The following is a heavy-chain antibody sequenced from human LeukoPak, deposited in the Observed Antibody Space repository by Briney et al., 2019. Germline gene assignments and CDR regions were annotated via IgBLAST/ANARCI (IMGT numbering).Heavy chain of an antibody. CDR2: IYTSGST. V-gene: IGHV4-61*02. CDR1: GGSLSSGSYY. J-gene: IGHJ4*02. Sequence: SETLSLTCTVSGGSLSSGSYYWSWIRQPAGKGLEWIGRIYTSGSTNYNPSLKSRVTISVDPSKNQFSLKLSSVTAADTAVYYCAREGSRDYGSGSSYFDYWGQGTLVTVSS. CDR3: AREGSRDYGSGSSYFDY. D-gene: IGHD3-10*01.